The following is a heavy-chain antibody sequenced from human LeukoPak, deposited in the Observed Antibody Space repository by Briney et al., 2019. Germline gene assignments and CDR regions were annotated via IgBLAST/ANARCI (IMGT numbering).Heavy chain of an antibody. J-gene: IGHJ6*02. Sequence: PSETLSLTCTVSGGSISSYYWSWIRQPAGKGLEWIGRIYTSGSTNYNPSLKSRVTMSVDTSKNQFSLKLSSVTAADTAVYYCARVGDRTPYYYYGMDVWGQGTTVTVSS. V-gene: IGHV4-4*07. D-gene: IGHD2-21*02. CDR3: ARVGDRTPYYYYGMDV. CDR1: GGSISSYY. CDR2: IYTSGST.